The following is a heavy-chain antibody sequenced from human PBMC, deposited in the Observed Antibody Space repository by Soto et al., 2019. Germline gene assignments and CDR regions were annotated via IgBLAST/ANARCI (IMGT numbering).Heavy chain of an antibody. V-gene: IGHV3-7*01. CDR3: ARQVGYGDPYFDY. Sequence: VQLVESGGGLVQPGGSLRLSCAVSGFTFSNSLMTWVRQAPGKGLEWVANIKQDGREMYYVDSGKGRFTISRDNAKNSLYLQMNSVRGEDTGIYYCARQVGYGDPYFDYWGQGALVTVSS. CDR1: GFTFSNSL. J-gene: IGHJ4*02. D-gene: IGHD4-17*01. CDR2: IKQDGREM.